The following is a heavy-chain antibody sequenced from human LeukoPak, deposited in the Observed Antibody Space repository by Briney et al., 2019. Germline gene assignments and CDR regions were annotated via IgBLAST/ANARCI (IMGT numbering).Heavy chain of an antibody. CDR2: INPSGGST. Sequence: ASVKVSCKASRYTFTSYYMHWVRQAAGQGGEGMGIINPSGGSTSYAQKLQSRVTMTSDMSTRAAYVDLSSLRSEETAVYYCARQGYDSSGYIRYGGQGTLVTVSS. V-gene: IGHV1-46*01. J-gene: IGHJ4*02. D-gene: IGHD3-22*01. CDR1: RYTFTSYY. CDR3: ARQGYDSSGYIRY.